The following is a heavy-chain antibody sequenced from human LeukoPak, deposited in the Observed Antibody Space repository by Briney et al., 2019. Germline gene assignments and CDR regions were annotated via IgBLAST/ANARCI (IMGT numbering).Heavy chain of an antibody. V-gene: IGHV3-53*01. D-gene: IGHD2-2*01. CDR2: IYSGGST. J-gene: IGHJ4*02. CDR3: ARGLGYCTSTTCLLPFDY. CDR1: GFIFSDYS. Sequence: GGSLRLSCAASGFIFSDYSMNWVRQAPGKGLECVSVIYSGGSTYYADSVKGRFTVSRDNSKNTLYLQMNSLRAEDTAMYYCARGLGYCTSTTCLLPFDYWGQGTLVTVSS.